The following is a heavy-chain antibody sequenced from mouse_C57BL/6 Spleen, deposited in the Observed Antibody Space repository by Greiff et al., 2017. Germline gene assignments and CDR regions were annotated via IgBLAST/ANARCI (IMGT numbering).Heavy chain of an antibody. CDR3: ARNYYGSSYFDY. Sequence: QVQLKESGPGLVQPSQSLSITCTVSGFSLTSYGVHWVRQSPGKGLEWLGVIWSDGSTDYNAAFISRLSISKDNSKSQVFFKMNSLQADDTAIYYCARNYYGSSYFDYWGQGTTLTVSS. J-gene: IGHJ2*01. V-gene: IGHV2-2*01. CDR1: GFSLTSYG. CDR2: IWSDGST. D-gene: IGHD1-1*01.